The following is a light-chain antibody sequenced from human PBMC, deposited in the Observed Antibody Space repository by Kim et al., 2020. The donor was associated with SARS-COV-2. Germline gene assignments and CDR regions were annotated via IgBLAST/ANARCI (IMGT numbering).Light chain of an antibody. Sequence: DIQMTQSPSILSASVGDRVTITCRASQSLSTWLAWYQQKPGKTPKLLIYKASNLQSGVPSRFSGSGSGTEFTLTISSLQADDFATYYCQQCQSYPYNFGQGTKLEI. CDR2: KAS. CDR3: QQCQSYPYN. J-gene: IGKJ2*01. V-gene: IGKV1-5*03. CDR1: QSLSTW.